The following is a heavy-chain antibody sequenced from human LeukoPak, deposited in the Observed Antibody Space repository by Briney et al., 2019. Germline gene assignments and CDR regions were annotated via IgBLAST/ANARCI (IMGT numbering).Heavy chain of an antibody. J-gene: IGHJ4*02. CDR1: GFTFDDYA. CDR3: ARTSVDCLDC. CDR2: INWNNDSI. V-gene: IGHV3-9*01. D-gene: IGHD2-21*02. Sequence: PGRSLRLSCAASGFTFDDYAMHWVRQAPGKGLEWVSGINWNNDSIAYADSVKGRFTVSGDNAKNSLFLQMNSLRVEDTAVYYRARTSVDCLDCWGQGTLVTVSS.